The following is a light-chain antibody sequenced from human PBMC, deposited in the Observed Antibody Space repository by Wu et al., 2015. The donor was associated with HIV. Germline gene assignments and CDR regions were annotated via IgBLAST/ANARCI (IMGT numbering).Light chain of an antibody. CDR2: KSS. J-gene: IGKJ4*01. CDR1: QSIGSW. CDR3: QQYNSYLLT. Sequence: IQMTQSPSSLSASVGDRIIISCRASQSIGSWLAWYQQKPGKAPKLLIYKSSSLDSGVPSRFSGSGSGTEFTLTINSLQPDDFATYYCQQYNSYLLTFGGGTKVEIK. V-gene: IGKV1-5*03.